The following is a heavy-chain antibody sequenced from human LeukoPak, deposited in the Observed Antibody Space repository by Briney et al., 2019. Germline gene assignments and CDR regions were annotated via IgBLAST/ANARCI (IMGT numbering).Heavy chain of an antibody. CDR3: AIQDIVVVPAAVQPRFDY. V-gene: IGHV1-69*13. CDR1: GGTFSSYA. D-gene: IGHD2-2*01. CDR2: IIPIFGTA. J-gene: IGHJ4*02. Sequence: SVKVSCKASGGTFSSYAISWVRQAPGQGLEWMGGIIPIFGTANYAQKFQGRVTITADESTSTAYMELSSLRSEDTAVYYCAIQDIVVVPAAVQPRFDYWGQGTLVTVSS.